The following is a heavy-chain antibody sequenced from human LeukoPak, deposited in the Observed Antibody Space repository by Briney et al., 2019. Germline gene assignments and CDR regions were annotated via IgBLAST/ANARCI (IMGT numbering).Heavy chain of an antibody. CDR1: GGSFSGYY. J-gene: IGHJ4*02. V-gene: IGHV4-34*01. CDR3: ARHAESGSDRFDY. CDR2: ICYSGTI. Sequence: SETLSLTSAVYGGSFSGYYWSWIRQPPGKGLGGIWSICYSGTIYYNPSLKSRVTISVDTAKNQFSLKLSSVTAADTAVYYCARHAESGSDRFDYCGQATLATVSS. D-gene: IGHD5-12*01.